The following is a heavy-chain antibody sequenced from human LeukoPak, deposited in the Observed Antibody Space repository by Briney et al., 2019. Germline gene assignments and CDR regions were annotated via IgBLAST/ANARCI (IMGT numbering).Heavy chain of an antibody. CDR1: GGTFTSHA. D-gene: IGHD1-20*01. V-gene: IGHV1-69*13. CDR3: ARGTLNWNDGGAYLYHYGLDV. CDR2: IIPMFGTA. Sequence: GASVKVSCKASGGTFTSHAINWVRQAPGQGLEWMGGIIPMFGTANYAQNFQGRVTITADDSTTTAYMQLSGLRSDDAAVYYCARGTLNWNDGGAYLYHYGLDVWGQGTTVSVSS. J-gene: IGHJ6*02.